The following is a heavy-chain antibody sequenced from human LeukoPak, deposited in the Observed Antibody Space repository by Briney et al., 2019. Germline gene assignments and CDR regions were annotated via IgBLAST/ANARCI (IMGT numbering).Heavy chain of an antibody. Sequence: GGSLRLSCAASGFTFTSDWMHWVRQAPGKGLVWVSRINSDGSSASYADSVKGRFTISRDNAKNTLFLQMNSLRAEDTAVYYCTSTVDYWYFDLWGRGTLVTVSS. CDR1: GFTFTSDW. V-gene: IGHV3-74*01. D-gene: IGHD6-19*01. CDR2: INSDGSSA. CDR3: TSTVDYWYFDL. J-gene: IGHJ2*01.